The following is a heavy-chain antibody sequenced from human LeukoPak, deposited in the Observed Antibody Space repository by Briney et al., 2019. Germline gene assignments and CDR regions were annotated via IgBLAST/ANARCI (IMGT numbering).Heavy chain of an antibody. CDR3: ARGDSSTWYEY. V-gene: IGHV5-51*01. Sequence: GEPLKISCKGSGYSFASYWIGWVRQMPGKGLEWMGIIYPGDSETRYSPSFQGQVTISADKSISTAYLQWSSLKASDTGMYYCARGDSSTWYEYWGQGTLVTVSP. CDR2: IYPGDSET. J-gene: IGHJ4*02. CDR1: GYSFASYW. D-gene: IGHD6-13*01.